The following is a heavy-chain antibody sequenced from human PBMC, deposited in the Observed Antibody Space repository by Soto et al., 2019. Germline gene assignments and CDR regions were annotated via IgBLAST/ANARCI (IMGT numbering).Heavy chain of an antibody. Sequence: VGSLRLSCAASGFTFSSYSMNWVRQAPGKGLEWVSYISSSSSTIYYADSVKGRFTISRDNAKNSLYLQMNSLRAEDTAVYYCAREFTQPYYYYYYMDVWGKGTTVTVSS. CDR3: AREFTQPYYYYYYMDV. D-gene: IGHD2-2*01. CDR2: ISSSSSTI. J-gene: IGHJ6*03. CDR1: GFTFSSYS. V-gene: IGHV3-48*01.